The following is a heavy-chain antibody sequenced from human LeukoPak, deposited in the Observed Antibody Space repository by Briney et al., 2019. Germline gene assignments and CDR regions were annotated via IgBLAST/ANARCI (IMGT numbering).Heavy chain of an antibody. CDR1: GDTFTSYY. J-gene: IGHJ4*02. CDR2: INPSGGST. CDR3: ARDPDYYDSSGSLDY. Sequence: GASVKVSCKASGDTFTSYYMHWVRQAPGQGLEWMGIINPSGGSTSYAQKFQGRVTMTRDTSTSTVYMELSSLRSEDTAVYYCARDPDYYDSSGSLDYWGQGTLVTVSS. D-gene: IGHD3-22*01. V-gene: IGHV1-46*01.